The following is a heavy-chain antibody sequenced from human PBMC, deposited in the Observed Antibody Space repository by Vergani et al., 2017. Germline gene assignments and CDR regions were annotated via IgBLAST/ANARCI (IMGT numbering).Heavy chain of an antibody. J-gene: IGHJ4*02. CDR3: EKHKWAYLEY. CDR2: IYPGDSDT. D-gene: IGHD1-26*01. V-gene: IGHV5-51*01. Sequence: EVQLVQSGAEVTKPGESLKLSCKGSGYSFTSYWIGWLRQIPGKGLEWMGIIYPGDSDTRYSPSFDGRVTISADKSISTAYLQWSSMKASDTAMYYCEKHKWAYLEYWGQGTLVTVSS. CDR1: GYSFTSYW.